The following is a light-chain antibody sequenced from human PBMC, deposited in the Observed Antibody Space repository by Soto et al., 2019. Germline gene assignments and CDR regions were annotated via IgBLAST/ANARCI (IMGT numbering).Light chain of an antibody. J-gene: IGKJ5*01. Sequence: EIVMTQSPATLSVSPGERATLSCRASQSVSGNLVWYQQKPGQAPRLLIYGASNRATGIPDRFSGSGSGTDFTLTISRLEPEDFAVYYCQQYGSSPITFGQGTRLEI. CDR3: QQYGSSPIT. V-gene: IGKV3-20*01. CDR2: GAS. CDR1: QSVSGN.